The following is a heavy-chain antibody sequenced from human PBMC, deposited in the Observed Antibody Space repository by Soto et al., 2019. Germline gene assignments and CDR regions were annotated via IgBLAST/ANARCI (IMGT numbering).Heavy chain of an antibody. CDR3: AKGGRQWLVTSDFNY. CDR1: GFTFSSYS. CDR2: ITSSSSTI. Sequence: GGSLRLSCAASGFTFSSYSMNWVRQAPGKGLEWVAYITSSSSTIYYADSVKGRFTISRDSSKNTVSLEMTSLRAEDTAVYYCAKGGRQWLVTSDFNYWGQGALVTVSS. D-gene: IGHD6-19*01. J-gene: IGHJ4*02. V-gene: IGHV3-48*01.